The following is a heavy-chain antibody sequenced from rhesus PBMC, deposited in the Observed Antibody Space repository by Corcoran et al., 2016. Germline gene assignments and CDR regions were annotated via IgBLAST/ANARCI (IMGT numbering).Heavy chain of an antibody. CDR2: IKNRADGGTA. CDR1: GFPFRNCW. CDR3: TREDF. J-gene: IGHJ4*01. V-gene: IGHV3-16*01. Sequence: EVQLVVSGGGLVQPGGSLRLSCAASGFPFRNCWRNWVRQAPGKGLEWVGIIKNRADGGTAAYAESVKGRFTISRDDSKNTLYLQMNSLKTEDTAVYYCTREDFWGQGVLVTVSS.